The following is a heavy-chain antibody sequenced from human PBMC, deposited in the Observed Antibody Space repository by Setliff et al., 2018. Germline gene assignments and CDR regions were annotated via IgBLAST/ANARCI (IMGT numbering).Heavy chain of an antibody. CDR3: AREGRPPNRYYDY. Sequence: PGGSLRLSCAASGFTFSSFAMSWVRQAPGKRLEWVSIINVGGTNTYYRDSVKGRFTISRDNAKNTLYLQMNSLRAEDTAVYYCAREGRPPNRYYDYWGQGTLVTVS. D-gene: IGHD3-16*02. CDR2: INVGGTNT. V-gene: IGHV3-23*01. J-gene: IGHJ4*02. CDR1: GFTFSSFA.